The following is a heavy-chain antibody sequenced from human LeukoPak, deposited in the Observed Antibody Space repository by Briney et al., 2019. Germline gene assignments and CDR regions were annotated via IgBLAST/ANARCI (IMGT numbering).Heavy chain of an antibody. Sequence: PGRSLRLSCAASGFTFSSYGMHWVRQAPGKGLEWVAVIWYDGSNKYYADSVKGRFTISRDNSKNTLYLQMNSLRAEDTAVYYCAKELKRGYNAFDYWGQGTLVTVSS. CDR2: IWYDGSNK. V-gene: IGHV3-33*06. D-gene: IGHD1-1*01. J-gene: IGHJ4*02. CDR1: GFTFSSYG. CDR3: AKELKRGYNAFDY.